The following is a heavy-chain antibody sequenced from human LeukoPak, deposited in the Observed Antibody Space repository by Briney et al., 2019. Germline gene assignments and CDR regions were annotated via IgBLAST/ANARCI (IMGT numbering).Heavy chain of an antibody. J-gene: IGHJ6*03. CDR1: GYTFTSYY. Sequence: ASVKVSCKASGYTFTSYYMHWVRQAPGQGLEWMGWINPNSGGTNYAQKFQGRVTMTRDTSISTAYVELSRLRSDDTAVYYCARGAVPYYYYMDVWGKGTTVTISS. V-gene: IGHV1-2*02. D-gene: IGHD3-10*02. CDR3: ARGAVPYYYYMDV. CDR2: INPNSGGT.